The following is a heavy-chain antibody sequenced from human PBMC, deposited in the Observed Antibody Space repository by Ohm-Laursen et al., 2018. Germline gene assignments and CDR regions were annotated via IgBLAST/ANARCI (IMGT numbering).Heavy chain of an antibody. Sequence: SLRLSCAASGFTFSIYGIYWVCLAPAKGLEWAGVIAYDGSNKYYADTVKGRFTISRDNSKNTLYLQMTSLRAEDTAVYYCGKARGGNCLDYWGQGTLVTVSS. J-gene: IGHJ4*02. CDR2: IAYDGSNK. CDR3: GKARGGNCLDY. CDR1: GFTFSIYG. V-gene: IGHV3-30*18. D-gene: IGHD4-23*01.